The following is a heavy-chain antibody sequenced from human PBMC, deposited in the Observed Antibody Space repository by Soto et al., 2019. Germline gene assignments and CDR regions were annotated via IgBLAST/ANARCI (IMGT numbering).Heavy chain of an antibody. J-gene: IGHJ4*02. D-gene: IGHD3-16*02. V-gene: IGHV1-18*01. Sequence: QVQLVQSGAEVKKPGASVKVSCKASGYTFTSYGISWVRQAPGQGLEWMGWISAYNGNTNYAQKLQGRVTMTTDTSTRTVYMERRSLRHEDTAVYYCSIIGGDYFWGSYHDYRGQGTLVTVSS. CDR2: ISAYNGNT. CDR1: GYTFTSYG. CDR3: SIIGGDYFWGSYHDY.